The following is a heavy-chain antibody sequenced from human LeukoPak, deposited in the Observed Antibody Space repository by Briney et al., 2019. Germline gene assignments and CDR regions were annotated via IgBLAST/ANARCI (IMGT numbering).Heavy chain of an antibody. CDR1: GYIFTNYD. J-gene: IGHJ4*02. CDR2: VSGGKGNT. Sequence: ASVKVSCKTSGYIFTNYDINWVRQAPGQGLEWMGWVSGGKGNTKYSEKFQGRITITRDTSATTAYLELSSLRSEDSTVYFYARAFSASSSTIDYWGQGTLVIVSP. CDR3: ARAFSASSSTIDY. V-gene: IGHV1-3*01. D-gene: IGHD6-6*01.